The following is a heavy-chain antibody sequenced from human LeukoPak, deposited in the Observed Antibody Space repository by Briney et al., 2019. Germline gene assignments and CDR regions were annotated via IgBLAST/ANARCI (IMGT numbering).Heavy chain of an antibody. CDR1: GDIVSSNRAA. J-gene: IGHJ5*02. CDR3: ARQAFRRFDP. Sequence: SQTLSLTCAISGDIVSSNRAAWNWFRQSPSRGLEWLGRTYYTSKWYNDYAVSVKSRITVNPDTSKNQFSLHLNSVTPEDTAVYYCARQAFRRFDPWGQGTLVTVSS. D-gene: IGHD3-3*02. CDR2: TYYTSKWYN. V-gene: IGHV6-1*01.